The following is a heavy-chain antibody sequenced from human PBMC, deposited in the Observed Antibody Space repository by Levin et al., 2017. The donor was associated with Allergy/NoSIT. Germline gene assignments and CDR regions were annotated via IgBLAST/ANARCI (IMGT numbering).Heavy chain of an antibody. CDR2: IYGGDSS. CDR3: AREGAYYDSVGKCHSYLDY. CDR1: GFAVSSSY. D-gene: IGHD3-22*01. Sequence: SCAGSGFAVSSSYMSWVRQAPGKGLECISVIYGGDSSYYADSVKGRFTVSRDNSKNTLYLQMNSLRAEDTAVYYCAREGAYYDSVGKCHSYLDYWGQGTLVTVSS. V-gene: IGHV3-53*01. J-gene: IGHJ4*02.